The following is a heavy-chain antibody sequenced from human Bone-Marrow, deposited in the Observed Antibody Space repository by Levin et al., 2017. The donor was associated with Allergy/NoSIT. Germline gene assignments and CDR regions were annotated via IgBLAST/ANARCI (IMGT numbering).Heavy chain of an antibody. D-gene: IGHD6-13*01. V-gene: IGHV3-23*01. J-gene: IGHJ4*02. CDR1: GFTFSSYA. Sequence: GESLKISCGASGFTFSSYAMSWVRQAPGKGLEWVSGISGSGGSTYYADSVKGRFTISRDNSKNTVYLQMNSLRAEDTAVYYCAKGGTSRYGFDYWGQGTLVTVSS. CDR3: AKGGTSRYGFDY. CDR2: ISGSGGST.